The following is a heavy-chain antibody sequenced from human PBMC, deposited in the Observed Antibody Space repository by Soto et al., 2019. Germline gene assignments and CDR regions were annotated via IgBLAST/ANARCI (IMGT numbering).Heavy chain of an antibody. D-gene: IGHD3-3*01. Sequence: QITLNESGPTQVKPRQNLTLTCTFSGFSLTTSGVGVGWIRQSPGKAPEWLALIYWDDDKRYSPSLKSRLTNTKDTSKNQVVLTMADLDPADTATYYCAHRVLRTVFGLVTTTAIYFDFWGQGTPVAVSS. J-gene: IGHJ4*02. CDR1: GFSLTTSGVG. CDR2: IYWDDDK. CDR3: AHRVLRTVFGLVTTTAIYFDF. V-gene: IGHV2-5*02.